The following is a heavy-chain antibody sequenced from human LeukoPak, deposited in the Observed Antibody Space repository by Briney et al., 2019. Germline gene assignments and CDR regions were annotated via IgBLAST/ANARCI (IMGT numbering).Heavy chain of an antibody. CDR1: GYTFTTYG. CDR2: INPNTGDT. CDR3: ARSQVLDY. Sequence: ASVKVSCKASGYTFTTYGITWVRQAPGQGLEWMGWINPNTGDTKYAQNFQGRVTMTRDTSIITAYMELSGLRSDDTAVYYCARSQVLDYWGQGALVTVS. V-gene: IGHV1-2*02. J-gene: IGHJ4*02.